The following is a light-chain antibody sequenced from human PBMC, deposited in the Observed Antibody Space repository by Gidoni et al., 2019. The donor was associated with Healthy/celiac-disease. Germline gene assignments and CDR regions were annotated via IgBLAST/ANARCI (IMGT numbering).Light chain of an antibody. V-gene: IGLV1-40*01. CDR2: GNS. Sequence: QSVLTQPPSVSGAPGQMVTISCTGSSSNIGAGYDVHWYQQLPGTAPKLLIYGNSNRPAGVPDRFSGSKSGTSASLAITGLQAEDEADYDCQSYDSSLSGVVFGGGTKLTVL. J-gene: IGLJ2*01. CDR3: QSYDSSLSGVV. CDR1: SSNIGAGYD.